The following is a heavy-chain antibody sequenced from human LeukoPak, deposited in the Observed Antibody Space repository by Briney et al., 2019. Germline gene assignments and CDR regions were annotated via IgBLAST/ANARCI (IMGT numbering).Heavy chain of an antibody. J-gene: IGHJ4*02. CDR1: GGSITSSSSY. CDR2: IYYSGTT. CDR3: ARLVPPGGGDCTGSNCHTVYYFDY. Sequence: NASETLSLTCPVSGGSITSSSSYWGWIRQPPGKGLEWIGTIYYSGTTYYNPSLKSRVTISIDAAKNQFSLMLTSVTAADTAVYYCARLVPPGGGDCTGSNCHTVYYFDYWGQGTLVTVSS. V-gene: IGHV4-39*01. D-gene: IGHD2-8*02.